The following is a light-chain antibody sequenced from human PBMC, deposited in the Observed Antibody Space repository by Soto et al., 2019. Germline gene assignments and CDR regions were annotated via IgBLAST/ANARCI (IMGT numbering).Light chain of an antibody. Sequence: QSVLTQPPSASGTPGQRVTIPCSGSSSNIGSNTVSWYQQLPGTAPKLLIYSNNQRPSWVPDRFSGSKSGTSASLAISALQSEDEADDYCAAWDDRLNGQGVFGGGTKLTVL. V-gene: IGLV1-44*01. CDR1: SSNIGSNT. CDR3: AAWDDRLNGQGV. J-gene: IGLJ3*02. CDR2: SNN.